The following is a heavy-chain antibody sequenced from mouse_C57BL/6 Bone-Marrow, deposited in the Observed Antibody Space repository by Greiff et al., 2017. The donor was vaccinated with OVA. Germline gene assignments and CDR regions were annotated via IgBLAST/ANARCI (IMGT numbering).Heavy chain of an antibody. CDR3: ARSLCGTTGDAMDY. D-gene: IGHD1-1*01. Sequence: EVQLQQSGPELVKPGASVKISCKASGYSFTGYYMNWVKQSPEKSLEWIGEINPSTGGTTYNQKFKAKATLTVDKSSSTAYMQLKSLTSEDSAVYYCARSLCGTTGDAMDYWGQGTSVTVSS. V-gene: IGHV1-42*01. CDR2: INPSTGGT. CDR1: GYSFTGYY. J-gene: IGHJ4*01.